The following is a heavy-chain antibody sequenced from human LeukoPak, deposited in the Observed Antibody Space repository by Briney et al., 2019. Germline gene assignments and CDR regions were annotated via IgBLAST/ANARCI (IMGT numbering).Heavy chain of an antibody. CDR1: GFTFDDYA. V-gene: IGHV3-9*01. CDR2: ISWNSGSI. D-gene: IGHD4-17*01. Sequence: GGSLRLSCAASGFTFDDYAMHWVRQAPGKGLEWVSGISWNSGSIGYADSVKGRFTISRDNAKNSLYLQMNSLRAEDTALYYCAKETYGDCGAAFDYWGQGTLVTVSS. CDR3: AKETYGDCGAAFDY. J-gene: IGHJ4*02.